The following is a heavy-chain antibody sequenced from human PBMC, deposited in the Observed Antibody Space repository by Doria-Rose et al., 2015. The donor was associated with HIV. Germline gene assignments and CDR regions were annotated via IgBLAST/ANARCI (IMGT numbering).Heavy chain of an antibody. CDR2: IIPSYGTP. V-gene: IGHV1-69*01. Sequence: QVQLVQSGAEVEKPGSSVKVSCKASGGTFSSYAISWVRQAPGHALEWMGGIIPSYGTPNYPQNFQGRATITTDESTSTAYMELSSLRYEDTAVYYCARGSRGSSGWYSPDGYWGQGSLVTVSS. J-gene: IGHJ4*02. CDR1: GGTFSSYA. D-gene: IGHD6-19*01. CDR3: ARGSRGSSGWYSPDGY.